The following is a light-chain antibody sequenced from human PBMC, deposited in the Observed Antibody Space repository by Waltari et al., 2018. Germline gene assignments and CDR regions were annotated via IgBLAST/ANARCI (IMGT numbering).Light chain of an antibody. CDR2: SNN. CDR3: AAWDDSLNGVV. Sequence: QSVLTQPPSASGTPGQRVTISCSGSSSKLDSNTVNRYQQLPGTAPKLLIYSNNQRPSGVPVRFSGSKSGTSASLAISGLQSEDEADYYCAAWDDSLNGVVFGGGTKLTVL. J-gene: IGLJ2*01. CDR1: SSKLDSNT. V-gene: IGLV1-44*01.